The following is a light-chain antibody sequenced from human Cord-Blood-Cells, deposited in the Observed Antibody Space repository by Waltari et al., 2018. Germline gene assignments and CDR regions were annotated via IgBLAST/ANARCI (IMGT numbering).Light chain of an antibody. CDR3: CSYAGSSTLV. Sequence: QSALTQPASVSGSPGQSITISCTGTSSDVGSYNLVSWYQQHPGKAPKHMIFEGSTRPSGVSKRFSGSKSGNTASLTISGLQAEDEADYYCCSYAGSSTLVFGGGTKLTVL. V-gene: IGLV2-23*01. CDR2: EGS. CDR1: SSDVGSYNL. J-gene: IGLJ2*01.